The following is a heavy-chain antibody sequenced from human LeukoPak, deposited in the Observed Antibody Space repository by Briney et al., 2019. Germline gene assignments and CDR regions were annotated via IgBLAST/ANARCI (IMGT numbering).Heavy chain of an antibody. CDR2: IKQDGSEK. D-gene: IGHD3-3*01. J-gene: IGHJ4*02. Sequence: GGSLRLSCAASGFTFSSYWMSWVRQAPGKGLEGVANIKQDGSEKYYVDSVKGRFTISRDNAKNSLYLQMNSLRAEDTAVYYCARGSRFWRGAFDYWGQGTLVTFSS. CDR1: GFTFSSYW. CDR3: ARGSRFWRGAFDY. V-gene: IGHV3-7*01.